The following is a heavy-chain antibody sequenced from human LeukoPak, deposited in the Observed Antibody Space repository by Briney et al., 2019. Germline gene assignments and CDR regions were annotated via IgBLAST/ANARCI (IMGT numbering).Heavy chain of an antibody. V-gene: IGHV4-30-2*01. J-gene: IGHJ3*02. CDR3: ARRQLPEDAFDI. CDR2: IYHSGST. D-gene: IGHD2-2*01. Sequence: TSQTLSLTCTVSGGSISSGGYYWSWIRQPPGKGLEWIGYIYHSGSTYYNPSLKSRVTISVDRSKNQFSLKLSSVTAADTAVYYCARRQLPEDAFDIWGQGTMVTVSS. CDR1: GGSISSGGYY.